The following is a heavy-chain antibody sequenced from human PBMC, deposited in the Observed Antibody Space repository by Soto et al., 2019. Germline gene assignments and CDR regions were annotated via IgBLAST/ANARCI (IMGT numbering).Heavy chain of an antibody. V-gene: IGHV1-3*01. CDR3: ARDTDLTLVTTLDY. CDR2: INASNGNT. CDR1: GYTFRAYP. Sequence: QVQLVQSGAEVKKPGASVKVSCKASGYTFRAYPIYWVRQAPGQRLECMGWINASNGNTRYSEKFEGRVTFTRDTSATTAYMEFSSLRSEDTAVYFCARDTDLTLVTTLDYWGQGTPVPVSS. D-gene: IGHD4-17*01. J-gene: IGHJ4*02.